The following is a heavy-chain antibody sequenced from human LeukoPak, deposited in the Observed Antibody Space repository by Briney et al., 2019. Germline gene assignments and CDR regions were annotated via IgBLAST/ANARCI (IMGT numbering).Heavy chain of an antibody. CDR3: ARAVTVAGKLKLGYTDA. Sequence: PGGSLRLSCAASGFTFNTYDMNWVRQAPGQGLEWVSSITSGSDYIYYADSVKGRFTISRDNAKNSLYLQMNSLRAEDTAVYYCARAVTVAGKLKLGYTDAWAKGTTVTVSS. D-gene: IGHD6-19*01. V-gene: IGHV3-21*01. CDR1: GFTFNTYD. J-gene: IGHJ6*03. CDR2: ITSGSDYI.